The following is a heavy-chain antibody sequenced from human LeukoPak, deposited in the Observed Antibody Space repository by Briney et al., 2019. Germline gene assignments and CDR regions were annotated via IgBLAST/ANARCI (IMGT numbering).Heavy chain of an antibody. Sequence: ASVKVSCKASGYTFTGYYMHWVRQAPGQGLEWMGWINPNSGGTNYAQKFQGRVTMTRDTSISTAYMELSRLRSDDTAVYYCARARDYYDSSDYNWFEPWGQGTLVTVSS. CDR1: GYTFTGYY. D-gene: IGHD3-22*01. V-gene: IGHV1-2*02. CDR3: ARARDYYDSSDYNWFEP. CDR2: INPNSGGT. J-gene: IGHJ5*02.